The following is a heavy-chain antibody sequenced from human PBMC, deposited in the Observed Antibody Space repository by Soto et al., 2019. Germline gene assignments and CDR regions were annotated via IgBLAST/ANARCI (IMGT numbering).Heavy chain of an antibody. CDR2: IKQDGSEK. D-gene: IGHD3-3*01. CDR3: ASSITIFGVVSYGMDV. V-gene: IGHV3-7*05. J-gene: IGHJ6*02. CDR1: GFTFSSYW. Sequence: GGSLRLSCAASGFTFSSYWMSWVRQAPGKGLEWVANIKQDGSEKYYVDSVKGRFTISRDNAKNSLYLQMNSLRAEDTAVYYCASSITIFGVVSYGMDVWGQGTTVTVSS.